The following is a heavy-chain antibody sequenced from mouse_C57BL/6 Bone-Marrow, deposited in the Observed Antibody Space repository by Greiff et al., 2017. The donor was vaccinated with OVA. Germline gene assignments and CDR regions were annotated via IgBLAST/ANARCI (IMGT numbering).Heavy chain of an antibody. CDR2: INPNNGGT. V-gene: IGHV1-22*01. D-gene: IGHD2-5*01. CDR1: GYTFTDYN. CDR3: ASGDSNYDAMDY. J-gene: IGHJ4*01. Sequence: EVKLVESGPELVKPGASVKLSCKASGYTFTDYNMPWVKQSHGKSLEWIGYINPNNGGTSYNQKFKGKATLTVNKSSSTAYMELRSLTSEDSAVYYCASGDSNYDAMDYWGQGTSVTVSS.